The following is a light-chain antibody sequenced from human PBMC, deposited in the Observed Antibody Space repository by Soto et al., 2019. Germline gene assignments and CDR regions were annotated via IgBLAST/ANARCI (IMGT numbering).Light chain of an antibody. J-gene: IGLJ1*01. CDR2: GIT. CDR1: SSNIGAGYD. V-gene: IGLV1-40*01. Sequence: QSVLTQPPSVSGAPGQRVTISCTGSSSNIGAGYDVHWYQQLPGTAPKLLIYGITNRPSGVPDRFSGSKSGTSASLAITGLRPEDEAHYYCQSFDTRLSGYVFATGTKLTVL. CDR3: QSFDTRLSGYV.